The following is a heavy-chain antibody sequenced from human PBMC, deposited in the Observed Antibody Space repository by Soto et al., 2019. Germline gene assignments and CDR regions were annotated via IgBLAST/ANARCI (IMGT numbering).Heavy chain of an antibody. V-gene: IGHV3-33*01. CDR2: IWHDGNNK. CDR3: ASDLVGASDSYGLDV. J-gene: IGHJ6*02. CDR1: GFTFSNYG. Sequence: SLRLSCVASGFTFSNYGMHWVRQAPGKGLEWVAIIWHDGNNKYYADSVRGRFIISRDNSKNRLYLQMNSLRAEDTAVYYCASDLVGASDSYGLDVWGQGTPVTVSS. D-gene: IGHD1-26*01.